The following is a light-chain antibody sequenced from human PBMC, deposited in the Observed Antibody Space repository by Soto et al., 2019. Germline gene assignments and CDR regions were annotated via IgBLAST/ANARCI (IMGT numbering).Light chain of an antibody. CDR2: AAS. V-gene: IGKV1-39*01. CDR3: QQSYSTHLT. Sequence: DIQMTQSPSSLSASVGDRVTITCRASQSISSYLNWYQQKPGKAPKLLIYAASSLKSGVPSRFSGSGSGTDFTLTISSLQPEDFATYYCQQSYSTHLTFGPGTKVDIK. J-gene: IGKJ3*01. CDR1: QSISSY.